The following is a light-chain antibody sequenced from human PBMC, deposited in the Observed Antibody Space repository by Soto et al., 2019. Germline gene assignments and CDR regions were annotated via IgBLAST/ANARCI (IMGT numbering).Light chain of an antibody. CDR1: QSVSSSF. V-gene: IGKV3-20*01. J-gene: IGKJ4*01. CDR2: GAS. CDR3: QQYGSSPLT. Sequence: EIVLTQSPGTLSLSPGERGTISCRASQSVSSSFLAWYQQKPGQAPRLLIYGASSRATGIPDRFSGSGSGTDFTLTISRLESEDVAVYYCQQYGSSPLTFGGGTKVEIK.